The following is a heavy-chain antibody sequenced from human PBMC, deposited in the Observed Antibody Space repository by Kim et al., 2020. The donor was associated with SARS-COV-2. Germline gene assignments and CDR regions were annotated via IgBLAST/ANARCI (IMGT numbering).Heavy chain of an antibody. V-gene: IGHV3-53*01. CDR3: ARDKTTAMVVGRGYYYGMDV. J-gene: IGHJ6*02. D-gene: IGHD5-18*01. CDR2: IYSGGST. Sequence: GGSLRLSCAASGFTVSSNYMSWVRQAPGKGLEWVSVIYSGGSTYYADSVKGRFTISRDNSKNTLYLQMNSLRAEDTAVYYCARDKTTAMVVGRGYYYGMDVWGQGTTVTVSS. CDR1: GFTVSSNY.